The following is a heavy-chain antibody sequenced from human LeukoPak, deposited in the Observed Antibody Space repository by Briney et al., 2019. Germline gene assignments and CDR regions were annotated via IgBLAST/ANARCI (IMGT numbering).Heavy chain of an antibody. CDR1: GFTFSSYE. J-gene: IGHJ4*02. Sequence: GGSLRLSCAAPGFTFSSYEMNWVRQAPGKGLEWVSYISSSGSTIYYADSVKGRFTISRDNAKNSLYLQMNSLRAEDTAVYYCARDPGCSGGSCYSSFDYWGQGTLVTVSS. CDR2: ISSSGSTI. D-gene: IGHD2-15*01. CDR3: ARDPGCSGGSCYSSFDY. V-gene: IGHV3-48*03.